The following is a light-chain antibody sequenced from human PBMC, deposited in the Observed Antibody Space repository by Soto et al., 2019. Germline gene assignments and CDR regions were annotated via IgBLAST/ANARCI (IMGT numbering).Light chain of an antibody. CDR2: KAS. Sequence: IQMTQYPSTLSGSLGDRVTITWGASQTISGWLAWYQQKPGKAPKLLIYKASTLKSGVPSRFSGSESGTEGTITISSLKKDDGSTYYCQHSNSYSEAFGQGTKVDIK. CDR1: QTISGW. V-gene: IGKV1-5*03. J-gene: IGKJ1*01. CDR3: QHSNSYSEA.